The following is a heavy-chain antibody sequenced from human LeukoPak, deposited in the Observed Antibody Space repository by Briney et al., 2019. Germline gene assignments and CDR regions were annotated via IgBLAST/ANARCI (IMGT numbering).Heavy chain of an antibody. D-gene: IGHD3-22*01. CDR3: ARGPNYYDSSGYYGN. CDR2: IKPNSVGT. V-gene: IGHV1-2*02. J-gene: IGHJ4*02. Sequence: ASVKVSCKASGYTFTGYYMHWVRQAPGQGLEWMGWIKPNSVGTNYAQKFQGRVTMTRDTSISTAYMELSRLRSDATAVYYCARGPNYYDSSGYYGNWGEGTLVTVSS. CDR1: GYTFTGYY.